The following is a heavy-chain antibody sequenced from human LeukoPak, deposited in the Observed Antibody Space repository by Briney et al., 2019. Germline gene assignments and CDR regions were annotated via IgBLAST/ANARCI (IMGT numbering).Heavy chain of an antibody. CDR2: ISGSGGST. CDR1: GFTFSSYD. D-gene: IGHD6-13*01. J-gene: IGHJ4*02. Sequence: GGSLRLSCAASGFTFSSYDMSWVRQAPGKGLEWVSAISGSGGSTYYADSVKGRFTISRDNSKNTLYLQMNSLRAEDTAVYYCAKDTAAGTSYYFDYWGQGTLVTVSS. CDR3: AKDTAAGTSYYFDY. V-gene: IGHV3-23*01.